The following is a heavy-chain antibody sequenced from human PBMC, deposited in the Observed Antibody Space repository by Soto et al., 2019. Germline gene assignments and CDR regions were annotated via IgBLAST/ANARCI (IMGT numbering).Heavy chain of an antibody. J-gene: IGHJ4*02. CDR2: IYDRGST. CDR1: GGSIGSSSYY. V-gene: IGHV4-39*01. CDR3: ARHGYTSGRTYFDY. D-gene: IGHD6-19*01. Sequence: SETLSLTCTVSGGSIGSSSYYWGWIRQPPGKGLEWIGSIYDRGSTYSNPSLKSRLTTSLDTSKNQFSLMLTSVTAADTAVYYCARHGYTSGRTYFDYWGQGTLVTVSS.